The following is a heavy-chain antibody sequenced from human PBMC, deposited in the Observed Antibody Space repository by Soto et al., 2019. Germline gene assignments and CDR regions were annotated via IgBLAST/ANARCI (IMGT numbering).Heavy chain of an antibody. CDR1: GGSISRNSYY. CDR3: ATLWFGESPY. V-gene: IGHV4-39*01. D-gene: IGHD3-10*01. Sequence: QLQLQESGPGLVKPSETLSLTCTVSGGSISRNSYYWGWIRQPPGKGLEWIGRIYYSGSTYYNPSLKSRVTISVDTSKNQFSLKLSSVTAADTAVYYCATLWFGESPYWGQGTLVTVSS. CDR2: IYYSGST. J-gene: IGHJ4*02.